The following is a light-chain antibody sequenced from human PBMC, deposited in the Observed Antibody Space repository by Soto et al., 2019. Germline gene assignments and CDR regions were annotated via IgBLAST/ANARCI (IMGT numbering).Light chain of an antibody. Sequence: DIQMTQSPSTLSAAVGDRVTITCRASQSISSWLAWYQQKPGKAPKLLIYKASSLESGVPSRFSGSGAGTDLTLTSSSRQADDFATYYCQQYNSYSTFGQGTKVDIK. V-gene: IGKV1-5*03. J-gene: IGKJ1*01. CDR1: QSISSW. CDR2: KAS. CDR3: QQYNSYST.